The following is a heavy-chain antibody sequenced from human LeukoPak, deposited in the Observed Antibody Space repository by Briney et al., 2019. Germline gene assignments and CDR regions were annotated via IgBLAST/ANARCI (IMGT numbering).Heavy chain of an antibody. CDR1: GYSFTSYW. CDR3: ARRTYYYDSSGYSTPTNYFDY. V-gene: IGHV5-51*01. D-gene: IGHD3-22*01. CDR2: IYPGDSDT. Sequence: GESLKISCKGSGYSFTSYWIGWVRQMPGKGLEWMGIIYPGDSDTRYSPSFQGQVTISADKSISTAYLQWSSLKASDTAMYYCARRTYYYDSSGYSTPTNYFDYWGQGTLVTVSS. J-gene: IGHJ4*02.